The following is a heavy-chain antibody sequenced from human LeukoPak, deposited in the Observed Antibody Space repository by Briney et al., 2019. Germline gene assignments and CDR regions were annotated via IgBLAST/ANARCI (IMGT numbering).Heavy chain of an antibody. Sequence: GGSLRLSCAASGFTFSSYAMHWVRQAPGKGLEYVSAISSNGGSTYYANSVKGRFTISRDNSKNTLYLQMNSLRAEDTAVYYCARGKTGASLDYWGQGTLVTVSS. D-gene: IGHD7-27*01. CDR2: ISSNGGST. V-gene: IGHV3-64*01. J-gene: IGHJ4*02. CDR3: ARGKTGASLDY. CDR1: GFTFSSYA.